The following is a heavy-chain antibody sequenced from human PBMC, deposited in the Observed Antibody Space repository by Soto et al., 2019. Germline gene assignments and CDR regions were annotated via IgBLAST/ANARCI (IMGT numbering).Heavy chain of an antibody. D-gene: IGHD3-22*01. J-gene: IGHJ4*02. CDR3: ARDSGYYYDSSGGFDY. V-gene: IGHV3-13*01. Sequence: PGGSLRLSCAASGFTFSSYDMHWVRQATGKGLEWVSAIGTAGDTYYPGSVKGRFTISRENAKNSLYLQMNSLRAEDTAVYYCARDSGYYYDSSGGFDYWGQGTLVTVSS. CDR1: GFTFSSYD. CDR2: IGTAGDT.